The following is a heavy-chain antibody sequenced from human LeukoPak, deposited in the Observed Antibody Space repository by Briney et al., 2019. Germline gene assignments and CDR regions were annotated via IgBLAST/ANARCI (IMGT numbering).Heavy chain of an antibody. CDR1: GVSLSSSNSY. V-gene: IGHV4-39*07. J-gene: IGHJ4*02. Sequence: SETLSLTCTVSGVSLSSSNSYWGWIRQPPGKGLEWIGSIYYSGNTYYNASLKSQVSISIDTSKHQFSLRLNSVTAADTAIYYCARIYSRGWSLDYWGPGTLVTVSS. D-gene: IGHD6-19*01. CDR2: IYYSGNT. CDR3: ARIYSRGWSLDY.